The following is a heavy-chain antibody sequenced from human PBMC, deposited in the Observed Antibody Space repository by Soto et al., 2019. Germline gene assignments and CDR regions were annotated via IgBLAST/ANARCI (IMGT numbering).Heavy chain of an antibody. J-gene: IGHJ4*02. Sequence: SETLSLTCSVSGDSLRSYYWSWIRQSPGKGLEWLGYIYYSGSTNYNPSLKSRVTISVDTSKNQFSLKLSSVTAADTAVYYCARHVDTAMVTDYWGQGTLVTVSS. D-gene: IGHD5-18*01. CDR3: ARHVDTAMVTDY. CDR2: IYYSGST. CDR1: GDSLRSYY. V-gene: IGHV4-59*01.